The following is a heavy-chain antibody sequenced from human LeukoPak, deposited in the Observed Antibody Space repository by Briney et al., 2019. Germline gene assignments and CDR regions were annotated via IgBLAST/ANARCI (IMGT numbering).Heavy chain of an antibody. V-gene: IGHV3-33*01. CDR2: IWYDGSNK. CDR3: AGNYGPYYFDY. CDR1: GFTFSNYG. D-gene: IGHD3-10*01. Sequence: GGSLRLSCAASGFTFSNYGMHWVRQALGKGLEWVAVIWYDGSNKYYADSVKGRFTISRDNSKNTLYLQMNSLRAEDTAVYYCAGNYGPYYFDYWGQGTLVTVSS. J-gene: IGHJ4*02.